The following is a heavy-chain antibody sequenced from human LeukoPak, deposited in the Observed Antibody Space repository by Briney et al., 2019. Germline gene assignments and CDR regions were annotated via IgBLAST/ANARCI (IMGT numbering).Heavy chain of an antibody. J-gene: IGHJ4*02. Sequence: PSETLSLTCTVSGGSISSSSYYWGWIRQPPGKGLEWIGGIYYSGSTYYNPSLKSRVTISVDTSKNQFSLKLSSVTAADTAVYYCARAMVRGVTKYYFDYWGQGTLVTVSS. CDR3: ARAMVRGVTKYYFDY. D-gene: IGHD3-10*01. CDR1: GGSISSSSYY. CDR2: IYYSGST. V-gene: IGHV4-39*07.